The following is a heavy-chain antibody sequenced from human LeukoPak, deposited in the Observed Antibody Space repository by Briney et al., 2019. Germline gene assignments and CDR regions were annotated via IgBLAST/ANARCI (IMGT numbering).Heavy chain of an antibody. CDR3: ARDHQFSLDY. J-gene: IGHJ4*02. V-gene: IGHV4-39*07. Sequence: SETLSLTCTVSGGSIDSSSYYWGWIRQPPGKVLEWVGSIYHSGSTYYNPSLKSRVTISVDTSKNQFSLKVSSVTAADTAVYYCARDHQFSLDYWGQGTLVTVSS. CDR2: IYHSGST. CDR1: GGSIDSSSYY.